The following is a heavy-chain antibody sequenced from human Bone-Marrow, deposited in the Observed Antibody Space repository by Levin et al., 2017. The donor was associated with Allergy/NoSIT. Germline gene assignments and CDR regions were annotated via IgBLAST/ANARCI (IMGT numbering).Heavy chain of an antibody. J-gene: IGHJ4*02. CDR3: AREGTSRQYDY. V-gene: IGHV1-46*01. Sequence: GASVKVSCKTSGYDFTITFIHRVRQAPGQGLEWLGKINPNYGTATYAQKFQGRVALSSDTSTGTASMDLSSLRSEDTAVYYCAREGTSRQYDYWGQGTLVTVSS. CDR2: INPNYGTA. CDR1: GYDFTITF. D-gene: IGHD3-10*01.